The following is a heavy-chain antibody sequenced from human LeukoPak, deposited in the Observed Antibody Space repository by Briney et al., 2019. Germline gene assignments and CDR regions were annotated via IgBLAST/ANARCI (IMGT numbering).Heavy chain of an antibody. CDR1: GYTFTSYY. V-gene: IGHV1-46*01. Sequence: GASVKVSCKASGYTFTSYYMHWVRQAPGQGLEWMGIINPSGGSTSYAQKFQGRVTITADESTSTAYMELSSLRSEDTAVYYCASWDIGYCTNGVCPIDYGMDVWGQGTTVTVSS. CDR2: INPSGGST. CDR3: ASWDIGYCTNGVCPIDYGMDV. J-gene: IGHJ6*02. D-gene: IGHD2-8*01.